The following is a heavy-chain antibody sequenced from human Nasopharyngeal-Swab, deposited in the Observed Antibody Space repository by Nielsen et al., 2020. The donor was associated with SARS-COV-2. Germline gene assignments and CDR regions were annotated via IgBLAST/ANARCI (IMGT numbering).Heavy chain of an antibody. J-gene: IGHJ4*02. CDR1: GGSFSGYY. CDR2: IYYSGST. Sequence: SETLSLTCAVYGGSFSGYYWSWIRQPPGKGLEWIGYIYYSGSTNYNPSLKSRVTISVDTSKNQFSLKLSSVTAADTAVYYCARVGEYSGYDWGYYFDYWGQGTQATVSS. CDR3: ARVGEYSGYDWGYYFDY. D-gene: IGHD5-12*01. V-gene: IGHV4-59*01.